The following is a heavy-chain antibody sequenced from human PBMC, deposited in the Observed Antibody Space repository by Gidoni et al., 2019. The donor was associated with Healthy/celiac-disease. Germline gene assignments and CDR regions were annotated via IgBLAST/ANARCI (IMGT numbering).Heavy chain of an antibody. J-gene: IGHJ6*02. CDR1: GFSLSNARMG. Sequence: QVTLKESGPALVKPTETLTLTCTVSGFSLSNARMGVSWIRQPPGKALEWLAHIFSNDEKSYSTSLKSRLTISKDTSKSQVVLTMTNMDPVDTATYYCARMSDFWSGYYYDYHYGMDVWGQGTTVTVSS. CDR3: ARMSDFWSGYYYDYHYGMDV. CDR2: IFSNDEK. V-gene: IGHV2-26*01. D-gene: IGHD3-3*01.